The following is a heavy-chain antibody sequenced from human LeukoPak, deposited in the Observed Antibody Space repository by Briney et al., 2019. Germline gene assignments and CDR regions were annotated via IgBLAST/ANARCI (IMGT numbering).Heavy chain of an antibody. CDR3: ARTPNYYDSSGYYLTGFDP. D-gene: IGHD3-22*01. V-gene: IGHV3-7*01. CDR1: GFTFSSYW. Sequence: GGSLRLSCAASGFTFSSYWMSWVRQAPGKGLEWVANIKQDGSEKYYVDSVKGRLTISRDNARNSLYLQMNSLRAEDTAVYYCARTPNYYDSSGYYLTGFDPWGQGTLVTVSS. CDR2: IKQDGSEK. J-gene: IGHJ5*02.